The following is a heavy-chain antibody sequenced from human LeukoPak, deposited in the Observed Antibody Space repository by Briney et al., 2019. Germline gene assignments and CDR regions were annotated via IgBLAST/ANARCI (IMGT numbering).Heavy chain of an antibody. Sequence: APVKDSCKASGYTFKNYDINWVRQATGQGLEWMGWMNPNSGNTGFAQKFQDRVSMTRDTSINTAYMELTSLRSGDTAVYYCARATPGGLHGYSFDYWGQGTVVTVYS. CDR1: GYTFKNYD. V-gene: IGHV1-8*02. CDR3: ARATPGGLHGYSFDY. J-gene: IGHJ4*02. D-gene: IGHD5-24*01. CDR2: MNPNSGNT.